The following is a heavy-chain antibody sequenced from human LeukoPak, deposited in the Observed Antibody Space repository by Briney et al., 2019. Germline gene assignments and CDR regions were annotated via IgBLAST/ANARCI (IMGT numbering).Heavy chain of an antibody. CDR1: GFTFSSYE. Sequence: GGSLRLSCAASGFTFSSYEMNWVRQAPGKGLEWVSYISSSGSTIYYADSVKGRFTISRDNAKNSLYLQMNSLRAEDTAVYYCARSYSSSWSRPYDAFDIWGQGTMVTVSS. CDR2: ISSSGSTI. J-gene: IGHJ3*02. CDR3: ARSYSSSWSRPYDAFDI. V-gene: IGHV3-48*03. D-gene: IGHD6-13*01.